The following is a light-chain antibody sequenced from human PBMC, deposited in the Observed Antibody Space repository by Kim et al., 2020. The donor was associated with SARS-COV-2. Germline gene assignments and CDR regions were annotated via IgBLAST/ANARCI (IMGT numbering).Light chain of an antibody. V-gene: IGKV3-20*01. Sequence: SPGERATLSCRASQSVSSNYFAWYQQKPGQTPRLFIYGATNRATGMPDRFSGSGSGTDFTLTISRLEPEDFAVYYCQQYGGSPMHTFGQGTKLEI. CDR2: GAT. CDR1: QSVSSNY. CDR3: QQYGGSPMHT. J-gene: IGKJ2*01.